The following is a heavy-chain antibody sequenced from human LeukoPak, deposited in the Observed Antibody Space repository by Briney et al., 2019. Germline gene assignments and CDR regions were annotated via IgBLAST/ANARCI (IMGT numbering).Heavy chain of an antibody. CDR3: ARGPYGDYEDFDY. CDR2: IWYDGSNK. Sequence: HPGRSLRLSCAASGFTFSSYGMHWVRQAPGKGLEWVAVIWYDGSNKYYADSVKGRFTISRDNSKNTLYLQMNSLRAEDTAVYYCARGPYGDYEDFDYWGQGTLVTVSS. J-gene: IGHJ4*02. V-gene: IGHV3-33*01. D-gene: IGHD4-17*01. CDR1: GFTFSSYG.